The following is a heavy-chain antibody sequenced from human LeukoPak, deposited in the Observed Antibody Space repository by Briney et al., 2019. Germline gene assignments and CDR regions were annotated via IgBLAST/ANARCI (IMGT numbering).Heavy chain of an antibody. J-gene: IGHJ4*02. Sequence: SETLSLTCAVYGGSFSGYYWSWIRQPPGKGLEWIGEINHSGSTNYNPSLKSRVTISVDTSKNQFSLKLSSVTAADTAVYYCARDPSFWSGYFDYWGQGTLVTVSS. D-gene: IGHD3-3*01. CDR3: ARDPSFWSGYFDY. CDR1: GGSFSGYY. CDR2: INHSGST. V-gene: IGHV4-34*01.